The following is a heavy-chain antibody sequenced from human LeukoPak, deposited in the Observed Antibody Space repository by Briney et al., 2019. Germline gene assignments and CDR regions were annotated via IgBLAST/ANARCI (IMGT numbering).Heavy chain of an antibody. Sequence: GSLRLSCAASEFTFSSHSMNWVRQAPGKGLEWIGEINHSGSTNYNPSLKSRVTISVDTSKNQFSLKLSSVTAADTAVHYCAAETVGELHAIDYWGQGTLVTVSS. CDR2: INHSGST. CDR1: EFTFSSHS. CDR3: AAETVGELHAIDY. D-gene: IGHD1-26*01. J-gene: IGHJ4*02. V-gene: IGHV4-34*08.